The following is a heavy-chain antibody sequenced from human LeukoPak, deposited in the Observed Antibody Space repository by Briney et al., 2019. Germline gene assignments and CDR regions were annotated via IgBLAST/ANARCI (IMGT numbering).Heavy chain of an antibody. CDR1: GFTVSSNY. CDR3: ARRSAAKDAFDT. V-gene: IGHV3-20*04. CDR2: ISWNSGSI. D-gene: IGHD6-25*01. J-gene: IGHJ3*02. Sequence: GGSLRLSCAASGFTVSSNYMSWVRQAPGKGLEWVSGISWNSGSIGYADSVKGRFTISRDNAKNSLYLQMNSLRAEDTAVYYCARRSAAKDAFDTWGQGTMVTVSS.